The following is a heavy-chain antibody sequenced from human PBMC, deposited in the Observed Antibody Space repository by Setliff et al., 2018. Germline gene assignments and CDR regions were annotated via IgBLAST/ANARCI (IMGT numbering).Heavy chain of an antibody. J-gene: IGHJ6*03. CDR2: IYTDGST. D-gene: IGHD3-3*01. CDR3: ARVTGFSYMDV. Sequence: SETLSLTCAVSGGSISNTFYYWTWIRQPAGKGLECIGRIYTDGSTKYNPSLNSRVTLLIDTAKNQISLRLSSVTAADTAVYFCARVTGFSYMDVWGKGTTVTVSS. V-gene: IGHV4-61*02. CDR1: GGSISNTFYY.